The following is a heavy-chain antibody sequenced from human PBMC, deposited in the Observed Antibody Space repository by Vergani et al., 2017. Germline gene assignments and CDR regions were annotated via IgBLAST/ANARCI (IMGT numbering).Heavy chain of an antibody. CDR3: ANNPGSPDPLYYYYYMDV. Sequence: QVQLVESGGGVVQPGRSLRLSCAASGFTFSSYGMHWVRQAPGKGLEWVAVISYDGSNKYYADSVKGRFTISRDNSKNTLYLQMNSLRAEDTAVYYCANNPGSPDPLYYYYYMDVWGKGTTVTVSS. D-gene: IGHD6-13*01. CDR1: GFTFSSYG. CDR2: ISYDGSNK. J-gene: IGHJ6*03. V-gene: IGHV3-30*18.